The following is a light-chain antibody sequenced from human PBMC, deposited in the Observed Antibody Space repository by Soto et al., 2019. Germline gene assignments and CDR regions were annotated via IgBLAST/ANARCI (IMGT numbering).Light chain of an antibody. CDR2: GNK. CDR1: SSNIGAGYE. J-gene: IGLJ3*02. CDR3: QSYDTSLSAWV. Sequence: QSVLVQPPSVSGAPGRTVIISCTGSSSNIGAGYEVHWYQQLPRTAPRLLIYGNKYRPSGVPDRFSGSKSGTSASLAITGLQPEDEADYYCQSYDTSLSAWVFGGGTKLTVL. V-gene: IGLV1-40*01.